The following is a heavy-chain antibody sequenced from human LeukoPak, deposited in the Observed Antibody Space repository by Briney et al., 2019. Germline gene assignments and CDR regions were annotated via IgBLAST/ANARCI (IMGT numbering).Heavy chain of an antibody. V-gene: IGHV1-2*02. CDR3: ARVAVAGRFYFDY. J-gene: IGHJ4*02. D-gene: IGHD6-19*01. CDR1: GYTFTGYY. CDR2: INPNSGST. Sequence: ASVKVSCEASGYTFTGYYMHWVRQAPRQGLEWVGWINPNSGSTNYAQKFQGRVTMTRDTSISTAYMELSRLRSDDTAVYYCARVAVAGRFYFDYWGQGTLVTVSS.